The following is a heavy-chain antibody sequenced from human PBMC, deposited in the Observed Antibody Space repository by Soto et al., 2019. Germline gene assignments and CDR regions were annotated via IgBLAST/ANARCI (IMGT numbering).Heavy chain of an antibody. D-gene: IGHD5-12*01. Sequence: KASETLSLTCTVSGGSISSYYWSWIRQPPGKGLEWIGYIYYSGSTNYNPSLKSRVTISVDTSKNQFSLKLSSVTAADTAVYYCARDSDGYTDYWGQGTLVTVSS. CDR1: GGSISSYY. J-gene: IGHJ4*02. CDR3: ARDSDGYTDY. CDR2: IYYSGST. V-gene: IGHV4-59*01.